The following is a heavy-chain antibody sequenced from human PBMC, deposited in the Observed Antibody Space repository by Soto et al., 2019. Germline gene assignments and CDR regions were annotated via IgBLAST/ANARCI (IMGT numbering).Heavy chain of an antibody. V-gene: IGHV1-69*08. CDR2: IIPALGTA. CDR1: GGTFSSHT. D-gene: IGHD4-17*01. J-gene: IGHJ2*01. CDR3: ARPDFGDYWYFDL. Sequence: QDQFVQYGAEVKKPGSSVKVSCKASGGTFSSHTFSCVRQAPGQGLEWMGRIIPALGTATYAQKFQGRVTLTADEYATTVFMELDSLRSEDMALYYCARPDFGDYWYFDLWGRGTLVTVSP.